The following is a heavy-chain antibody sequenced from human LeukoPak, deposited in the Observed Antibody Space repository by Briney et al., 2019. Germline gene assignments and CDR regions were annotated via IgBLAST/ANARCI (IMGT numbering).Heavy chain of an antibody. CDR3: ARGPNSNWSGLDF. CDR1: GFSFSGHW. CDR2: ISPTGSTT. V-gene: IGHV3-74*01. D-gene: IGHD6-6*01. Sequence: GGSLRLSCTASGFSFSGHWMHWARQLPGKGLVWVSRISPTGSTTSYADSVKGRFTVSRDNAKNTLYLRVNNLRAEDTAVYYCARGPNSNWSGLDFWGQGTLLAVSS. J-gene: IGHJ4*02.